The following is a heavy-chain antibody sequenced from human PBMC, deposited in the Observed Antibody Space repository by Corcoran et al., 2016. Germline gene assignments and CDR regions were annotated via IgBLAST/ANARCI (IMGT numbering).Heavy chain of an antibody. J-gene: IGHJ5*02. Sequence: QVQLVQSGDEVKKPGSSVKVSCKASGGTFSSYAISWVRQAPGQGLEWMGGIIPIFGTANYAQKFQGRVTITADESTSTAYMELSSLRSEDTAGYYGARRPMVRGVMGSWFDPWGQGTLVTVSS. CDR1: GGTFSSYA. D-gene: IGHD3-10*01. V-gene: IGHV1-69*01. CDR3: ARRPMVRGVMGSWFDP. CDR2: IIPIFGTA.